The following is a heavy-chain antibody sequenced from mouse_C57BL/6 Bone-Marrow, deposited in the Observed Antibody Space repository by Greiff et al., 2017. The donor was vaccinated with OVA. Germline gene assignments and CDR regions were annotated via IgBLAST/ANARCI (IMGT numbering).Heavy chain of an antibody. CDR2: IYPETGGT. CDR3: TRYDYDDPFDY. J-gene: IGHJ2*01. D-gene: IGHD2-4*01. V-gene: IGHV1-55*01. CDR1: GYTFTSYW. Sequence: QVQLKQPGAELVKPGASVKMSCKASGYTFTSYWITWVKQRPGQGLEWIGDIYPETGGTAYNQKFKGKAILTADKSSSTAYMELRSLTSEDSAVYYCTRYDYDDPFDYWGQGTTLTVSS.